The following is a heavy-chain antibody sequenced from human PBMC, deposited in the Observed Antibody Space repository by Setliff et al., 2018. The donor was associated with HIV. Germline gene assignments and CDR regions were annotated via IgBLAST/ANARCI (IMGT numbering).Heavy chain of an antibody. CDR1: GDSITGHY. D-gene: IGHD2-2*01. J-gene: IGHJ6*03. CDR3: VRGYCSSTTCYEDYYYMDV. CDR2: IFYTGST. Sequence: KPSETLSLTCTVSGDSITGHYWNWIRQPPGKGLEWIGYIFYTGSTNYNPSLKSRVTISVDTSKKQFFLKLSSVTAADTAVYYCVRGYCSSTTCYEDYYYMDVWGKGSTVTVSS. V-gene: IGHV4-59*11.